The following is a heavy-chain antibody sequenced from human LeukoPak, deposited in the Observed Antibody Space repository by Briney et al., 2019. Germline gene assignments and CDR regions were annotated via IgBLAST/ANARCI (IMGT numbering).Heavy chain of an antibody. V-gene: IGHV3-23*01. J-gene: IGHJ6*03. CDR1: GFTFSSYG. Sequence: GGSLRLSCAASGFTFSSYGMGWVRQAPGKGLEWVSAISGSGGSTYYADSVKGRFTISRDNSKNTLYLQMNSLRAEDTAVYYCAKEYCGGDCSYMDVWGKGTTVTISS. CDR2: ISGSGGST. D-gene: IGHD2-21*01. CDR3: AKEYCGGDCSYMDV.